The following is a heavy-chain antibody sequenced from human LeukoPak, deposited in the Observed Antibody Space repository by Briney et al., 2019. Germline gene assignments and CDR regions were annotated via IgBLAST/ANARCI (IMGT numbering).Heavy chain of an antibody. D-gene: IGHD2-8*01. V-gene: IGHV7-4-1*02. CDR1: GYTFTKYG. J-gene: IGHJ6*03. CDR3: ARGIGIGTVLMVHGNMDV. CDR2: INTDTGNP. Sequence: GASVKVSCKASGYTFTKYGVYWVRQAPGQGLEWMGGINTDTGNPTYAQGFTGRFVFSLDTSVSTTYLQISSLKPEDTAVYYCARGIGIGTVLMVHGNMDVWGKGTTVTVSS.